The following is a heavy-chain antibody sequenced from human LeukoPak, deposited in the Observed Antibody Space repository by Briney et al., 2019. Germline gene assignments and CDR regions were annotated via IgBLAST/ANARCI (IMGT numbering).Heavy chain of an antibody. V-gene: IGHV3-23*01. J-gene: IGHJ4*02. Sequence: GGSMRLSCTTSGFTFRSYSMSWVRQAPGKGLEWVSAISGSGGSTYYADSVKGRFTISRDNSKNTLYLQMNSLRAEDTAVYYCARFPDGYWGQGTLVTVSS. CDR1: GFTFRSYS. CDR2: ISGSGGST. CDR3: ARFPDGY.